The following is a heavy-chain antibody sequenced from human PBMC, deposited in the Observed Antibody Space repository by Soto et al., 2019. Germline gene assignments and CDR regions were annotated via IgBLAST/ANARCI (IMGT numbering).Heavy chain of an antibody. D-gene: IGHD3-22*01. V-gene: IGHV1-18*01. CDR1: GYSFTSFG. CDR3: ARDATDSRTYDEFAS. Sequence: QVQLVQSGTEVKRPGASVRVSCKASGYSFTSFGVSWVRQAPGQGLEWMGWISTDRNTPQYAQKFQGRVTMTADPSTSTAYMELRGLRSDDTAVYFCARDATDSRTYDEFASWGQRTLVTVSS. CDR2: ISTDRNTP. J-gene: IGHJ1*01.